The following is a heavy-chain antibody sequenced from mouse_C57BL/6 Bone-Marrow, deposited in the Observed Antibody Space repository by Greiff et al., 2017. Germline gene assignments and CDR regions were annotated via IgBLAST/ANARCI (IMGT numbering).Heavy chain of an antibody. V-gene: IGHV5-17*01. CDR2: ISSGSSTI. J-gene: IGHJ1*03. CDR3: AMPYYYGSSYGRYFDV. CDR1: GFTFSDYG. D-gene: IGHD1-1*01. Sequence: EVQVVESGGGLVKPGGSLKLSCAASGFTFSDYGMHWVRQAPEKGLEWVAYISSGSSTIYYADTVKGRFTISRDNAKNTLFLQMTSLRSEDPAMXYCAMPYYYGSSYGRYFDVWGTGTTVTVSS.